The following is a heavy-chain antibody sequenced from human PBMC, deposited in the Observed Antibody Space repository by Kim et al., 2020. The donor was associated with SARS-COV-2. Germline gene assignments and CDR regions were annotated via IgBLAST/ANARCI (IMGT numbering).Heavy chain of an antibody. J-gene: IGHJ6*02. CDR2: IIPIFGTA. D-gene: IGHD3-3*01. CDR1: GGTFSSYA. V-gene: IGHV1-69*13. CDR3: ARELNSRFLEWFGPPDV. Sequence: SVKVSCKASGGTFSSYAISWVRQAPGQGLEWMGGIIPIFGTANYAQKFQGRVTITADESTSTAYMELSSLRSEDTAVYYCARELNSRFLEWFGPPDVWGQGTTVTVSS.